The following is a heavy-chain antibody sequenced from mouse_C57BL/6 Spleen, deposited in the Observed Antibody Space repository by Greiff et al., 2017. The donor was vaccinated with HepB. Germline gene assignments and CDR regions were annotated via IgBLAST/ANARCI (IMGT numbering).Heavy chain of an antibody. J-gene: IGHJ4*01. Sequence: EVKLVESGGGLVKPGGSLKLSCAASGFTFSDDGMHWVRQAPEKGLEWVAYISSGSSTIYYADTVKGRFTISRDNAKNTLFLQMTSLRSEDTAMYYCARKVYCNYLYYAMDYWGQGTSVTVSS. CDR3: ARKVYCNYLYYAMDY. CDR1: GFTFSDDG. CDR2: ISSGSSTI. V-gene: IGHV5-17*01. D-gene: IGHD2-1*01.